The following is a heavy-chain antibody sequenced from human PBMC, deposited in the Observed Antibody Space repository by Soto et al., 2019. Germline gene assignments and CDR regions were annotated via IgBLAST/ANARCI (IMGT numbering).Heavy chain of an antibody. Sequence: PSETLSLTCTVSGGSVSSGSYYWSWIRQPPGKGLEWIGYIYYSGSTNYNPSLKSRVTISVDTSKNQFSLKLSSVTAADTAVYYWARGGRSGWYREYWGQGTLVTVSS. V-gene: IGHV4-61*01. CDR1: GGSVSSGSYY. J-gene: IGHJ4*02. CDR3: ARGGRSGWYREY. D-gene: IGHD6-13*01. CDR2: IYYSGST.